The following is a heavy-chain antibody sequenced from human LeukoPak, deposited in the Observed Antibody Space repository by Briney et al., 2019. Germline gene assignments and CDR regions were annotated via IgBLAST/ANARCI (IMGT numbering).Heavy chain of an antibody. CDR2: INSGGSTT. J-gene: IGHJ4*02. V-gene: IGHV3-21*01. CDR3: LRGDSRDF. Sequence: PGGSLRLSCAASGFTFSTYTMNWARQAPGKGLEWVSSINSGGSTTHYADSVKGRFTFSRDNAQNSLYLQMNSLRVDDAAVYYCLRGDSRDFWGQGTLVTVSS. D-gene: IGHD3-22*01. CDR1: GFTFSTYT.